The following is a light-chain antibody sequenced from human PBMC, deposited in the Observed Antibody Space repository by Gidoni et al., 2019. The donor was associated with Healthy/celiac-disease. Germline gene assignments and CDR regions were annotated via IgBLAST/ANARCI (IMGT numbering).Light chain of an antibody. CDR3: QQYGSSPWS. V-gene: IGKV3-20*01. CDR2: GAS. Sequence: ENVVTQSPGTLSLSPGERTTLSCRASQSVSSSHLAWYQQKPGQAPRLLIYGASSRATGIPDRFSGSGSGTDFTLTISRLEPEDFAVYYCQQYGSSPWSFXQXTKVEIK. CDR1: QSVSSSH. J-gene: IGKJ1*01.